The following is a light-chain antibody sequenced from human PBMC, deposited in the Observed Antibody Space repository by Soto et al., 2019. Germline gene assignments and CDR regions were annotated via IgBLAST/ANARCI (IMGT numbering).Light chain of an antibody. CDR3: QQYGSSPGS. CDR1: QSVSSSY. J-gene: IGKJ1*01. Sequence: EIVLTQSPGTLSLSPGERATLSCRASQSVSSSYLAWYQQKPGQPPRLLIYGASSRATGIPDRFSGSGSGTGFTLTISTLEPEDFGVYFCQQYGSSPGSFGQGTKVEVK. V-gene: IGKV3-20*01. CDR2: GAS.